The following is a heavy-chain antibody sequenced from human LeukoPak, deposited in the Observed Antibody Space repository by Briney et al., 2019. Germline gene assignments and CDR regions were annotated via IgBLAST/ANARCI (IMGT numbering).Heavy chain of an antibody. J-gene: IGHJ4*02. CDR3: ARDRRDYVWGTYRSLDY. CDR2: ISSSGSTI. V-gene: IGHV3-48*03. D-gene: IGHD3-16*02. Sequence: KGLEWVSYISSSGSTIYYADSVKGRFTISRDNAKNSLYLQMNSLRAEDTAVYYCARDRRDYVWGTYRSLDYWGQGTLVTVSS.